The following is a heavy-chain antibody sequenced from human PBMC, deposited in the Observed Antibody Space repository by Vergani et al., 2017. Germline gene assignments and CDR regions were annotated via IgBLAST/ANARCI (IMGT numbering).Heavy chain of an antibody. J-gene: IGHJ4*02. Sequence: QVQLQESGPGLVKPSETLSLTCTVSGGSVSSGSYYWSWIRQPPGKGLEWIGYIYYSGSTNYNPSLKSRVTISVDTSKNQFSLKLSSVTAADTAVYYCARRIAAAWDYWGQGTLVTVSS. CDR2: IYYSGST. D-gene: IGHD6-13*01. V-gene: IGHV4-61*01. CDR1: GGSVSSGSYY. CDR3: ARRIAAAWDY.